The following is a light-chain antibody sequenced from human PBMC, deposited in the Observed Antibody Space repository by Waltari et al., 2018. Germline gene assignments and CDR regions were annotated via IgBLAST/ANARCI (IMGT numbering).Light chain of an antibody. Sequence: QSVLPHPPSASGTPGPRVPISCSGSCSNIGSTSINWYQQLPGTAPRLLIYSNTQRPSGVPDRFSGSKSGTSASLAISGLQSEDEADYYCAAWDDSLNGVIFGGGTKLTVL. V-gene: IGLV1-44*01. CDR2: SNT. CDR1: CSNIGSTS. J-gene: IGLJ2*01. CDR3: AAWDDSLNGVI.